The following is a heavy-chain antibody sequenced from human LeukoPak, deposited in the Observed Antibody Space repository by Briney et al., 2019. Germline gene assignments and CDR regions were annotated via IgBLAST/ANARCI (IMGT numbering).Heavy chain of an antibody. Sequence: SETLSLTCAVYGGSFSGYYWSWIRQPPGKGLEWIGEINHSGSTNYNPSLKSRVTISVDTSKNQFSLKLSSVTAADTAVYYCARRRGYCSGGSCPLDYWGQGTLVPVSS. J-gene: IGHJ4*02. CDR3: ARRRGYCSGGSCPLDY. V-gene: IGHV4-34*01. CDR1: GGSFSGYY. D-gene: IGHD2-15*01. CDR2: INHSGST.